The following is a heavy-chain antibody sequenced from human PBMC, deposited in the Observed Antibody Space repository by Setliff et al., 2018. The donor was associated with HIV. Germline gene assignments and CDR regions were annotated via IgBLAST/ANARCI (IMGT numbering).Heavy chain of an antibody. CDR3: ATDCAVVGGTGSLDS. CDR2: IKQDGSEK. CDR1: GFTFSTYW. J-gene: IGHJ4*02. Sequence: PGGSLRLSCAASGFTFSTYWMSWVRQAPGKGLEWVANIKQDGSEKNYMDSVKGRFTISRDNPKNSLYLQMNSLRVEDTAVYYCATDCAVVGGTGSLDSWGQGTLVTVSS. D-gene: IGHD1-26*01. V-gene: IGHV3-7*05.